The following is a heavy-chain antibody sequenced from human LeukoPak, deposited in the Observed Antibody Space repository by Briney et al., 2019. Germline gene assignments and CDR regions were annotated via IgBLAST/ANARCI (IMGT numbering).Heavy chain of an antibody. V-gene: IGHV3-23*01. D-gene: IGHD6-13*01. J-gene: IGHJ1*01. CDR3: AKDKGYSSSWYIQH. CDR2: ISGSGGST. CDR1: GFTFSSYA. Sequence: GGSLRLSCAASGFTFSSYAMSWVRQASGKGLEWVSAISGSGGSTYYADSVKGRFTISRDNSKNTLYLQMNSLRAEDTAVYYCAKDKGYSSSWYIQHWGQGTLVTVSS.